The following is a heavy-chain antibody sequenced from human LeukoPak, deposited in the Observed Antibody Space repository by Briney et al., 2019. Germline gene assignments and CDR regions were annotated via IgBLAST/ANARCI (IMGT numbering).Heavy chain of an antibody. CDR1: GGSISSYY. CDR3: ARDLPYCGGDCYSGYDAFDT. CDR2: IYYSGST. D-gene: IGHD2-21*01. V-gene: IGHV4-59*01. Sequence: SETLSLTCTVSGGSISSYYWSWIRQPPGKGLEWIGYIYYSGSTNYNPSLKSRVTISVDTSKNQFSLKLSSVTAADTAVYYCARDLPYCGGDCYSGYDAFDTWGQGTMVTVSS. J-gene: IGHJ3*02.